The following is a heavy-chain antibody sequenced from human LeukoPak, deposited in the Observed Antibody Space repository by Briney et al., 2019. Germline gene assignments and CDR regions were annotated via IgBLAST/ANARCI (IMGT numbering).Heavy chain of an antibody. CDR3: ATDLVREREFDY. V-gene: IGHV1-24*01. CDR2: FDPEDGET. J-gene: IGHJ4*02. Sequence: ASVKVSCKASGYTFTSYYMHWVRQAPGQGLEWMGGFDPEDGETIYAQKFQGRVTMTEDTSTDTAYMELSSLRSEDTAVYYCATDLVREREFDYWGQGTLVTVSS. CDR1: GYTFTSYY. D-gene: IGHD2-2*01.